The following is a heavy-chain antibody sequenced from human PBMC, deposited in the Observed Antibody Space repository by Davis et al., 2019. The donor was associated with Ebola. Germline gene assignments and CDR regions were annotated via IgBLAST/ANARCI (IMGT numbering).Heavy chain of an antibody. J-gene: IGHJ4*02. CDR1: GGSISSSSYY. CDR3: ANYGDWDDY. V-gene: IGHV4-39*01. CDR2: IYYSGST. Sequence: MPSETLSLTCTVSGGSISSSSYYWGWIRQPPGKGLEWIGSIYYSGSTYYNPSLKSRVTISVDTSKNQFSLKLSSVTAADTAVYYCANYGDWDDYWGQGTAVTVSS. D-gene: IGHD4-17*01.